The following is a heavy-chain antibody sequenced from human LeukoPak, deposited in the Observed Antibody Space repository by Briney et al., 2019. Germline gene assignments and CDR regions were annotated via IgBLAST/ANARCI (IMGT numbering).Heavy chain of an antibody. CDR3: AKEAVDYDILTGYYTTGYFDY. CDR1: GFTFSSYA. J-gene: IGHJ4*02. CDR2: ISGSGGNT. D-gene: IGHD3-9*01. Sequence: GGSLRLSCAASGFTFSSYAMSWVRQAPGKGLEWVSGISGSGGNTYYADSVKGRFTISRDNSKNTLYLQMSSLRAEDTAVYYYAKEAVDYDILTGYYTTGYFDYWGQGTLVTVSS. V-gene: IGHV3-23*01.